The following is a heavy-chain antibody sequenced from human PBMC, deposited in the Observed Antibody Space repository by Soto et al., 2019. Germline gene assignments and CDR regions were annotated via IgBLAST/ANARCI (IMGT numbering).Heavy chain of an antibody. J-gene: IGHJ3*01. CDR2: IVSRSDGGAI. D-gene: IGHD7-27*01. CDR3: TTATKLTAGGQVSGAFDV. Sequence: EVQLVESGGGFVKPGGSLRLSCAASGFTFTSAWMNWVRQAPGKGLEWVARIVSRSDGGAIDYAAPVRGRFPISRDDPKNTLYLQMNSLKVEDTGIYFCTTATKLTAGGQVSGAFDVWGQGTMVTASS. V-gene: IGHV3-15*07. CDR1: GFTFTSAW.